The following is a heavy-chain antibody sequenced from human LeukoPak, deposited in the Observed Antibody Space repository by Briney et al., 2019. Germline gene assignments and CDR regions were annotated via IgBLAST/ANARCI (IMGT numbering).Heavy chain of an antibody. CDR2: ISSSGSTI. V-gene: IGHV3-11*01. D-gene: IGHD6-13*01. CDR3: ASGYSSSWYSRGMDV. J-gene: IGHJ6*02. Sequence: PGGSLRLSCAASGFTFSDYYMSWIRQAPGKWLEWVSYISSSGSTIYYAASVKGRFTISRDNAKNSLYLQMNSLRAEDTAVYYCASGYSSSWYSRGMDVWGQGTTVTVSS. CDR1: GFTFSDYY.